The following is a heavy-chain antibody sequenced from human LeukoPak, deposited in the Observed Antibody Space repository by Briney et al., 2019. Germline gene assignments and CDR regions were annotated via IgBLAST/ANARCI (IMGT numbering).Heavy chain of an antibody. D-gene: IGHD3-10*01. J-gene: IGHJ3*02. CDR1: GYTFTSYD. CDR2: MNPNSGNT. Sequence: ASVKVSCKASGYTFTSYDINWVRQATGQGLEWMGWMNPNSGNTGYAQKFQGRVTMTRNTSISTAYMELSRLRSDDTAVYYCARDRYYGSGSYYGDDAFDIWGQGTMVTVSS. CDR3: ARDRYYGSGSYYGDDAFDI. V-gene: IGHV1-8*01.